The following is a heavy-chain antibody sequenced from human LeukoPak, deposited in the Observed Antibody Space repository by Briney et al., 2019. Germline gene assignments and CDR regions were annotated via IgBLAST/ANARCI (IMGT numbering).Heavy chain of an antibody. CDR1: GVSISSGDYY. D-gene: IGHD3-10*01. V-gene: IGHV4-30-4*01. Sequence: SETLSLTCTVSGVSISSGDYYWSWIRQPPGKGLEWIGYIYYSGSTYYNPSLKSRVTISVDTSKNQFSLKLSSVTAADTAVYYCARIGIIDAFDIWGQGTMVTVSS. CDR2: IYYSGST. J-gene: IGHJ3*02. CDR3: ARIGIIDAFDI.